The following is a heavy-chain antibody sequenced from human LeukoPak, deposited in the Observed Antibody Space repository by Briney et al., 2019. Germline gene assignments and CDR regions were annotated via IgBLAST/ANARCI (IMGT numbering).Heavy chain of an antibody. J-gene: IGHJ4*02. CDR2: LNPNIGGT. D-gene: IGHD6-19*01. Sequence: ASVKVSCKASGYTFTDYFMHWVRQAPGQGLEWMGWLNPNIGGTNYAQKFRGRVSQTKDPSIGRAYLGLGRLTSDDTAGYYWAGMEPTGVAVAVGNDYWGQGTLVTVSS. V-gene: IGHV1-2*02. CDR3: AGMEPTGVAVAVGNDY. CDR1: GYTFTDYF.